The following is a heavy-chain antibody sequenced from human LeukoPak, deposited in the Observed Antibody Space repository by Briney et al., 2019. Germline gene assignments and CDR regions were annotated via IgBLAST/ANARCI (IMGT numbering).Heavy chain of an antibody. CDR2: ISYDGRYQ. Sequence: GGSLRLSCAASGFTFNRYRMHWVRQAPGKGLEWVAVISYDGRYQFYADSVKGRFTVSRDNSKNTLFLQMNSLRAEDTAVYHCARMMTDFDGSGHDIQRGAFDIWGQGAMVTVSS. CDR1: GFTFNRYR. CDR3: ARMMTDFDGSGHDIQRGAFDI. J-gene: IGHJ3*02. D-gene: IGHD3-22*01. V-gene: IGHV3-30*04.